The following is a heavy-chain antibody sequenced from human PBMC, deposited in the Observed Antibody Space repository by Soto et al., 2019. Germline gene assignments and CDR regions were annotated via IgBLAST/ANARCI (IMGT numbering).Heavy chain of an antibody. Sequence: GGSLRLSCAASGFTFSSYSMNWVRQAPGKGLEWVSSISSSSSYIYYADSVKGRFTISRDNAKKYLYLQMNSLRAEDTAVYYCARDDCSGGSCYGNYYYYYYMDVWGKGTTVTVSS. V-gene: IGHV3-21*01. CDR3: ARDDCSGGSCYGNYYYYYYMDV. D-gene: IGHD2-15*01. CDR2: ISSSSSYI. CDR1: GFTFSSYS. J-gene: IGHJ6*03.